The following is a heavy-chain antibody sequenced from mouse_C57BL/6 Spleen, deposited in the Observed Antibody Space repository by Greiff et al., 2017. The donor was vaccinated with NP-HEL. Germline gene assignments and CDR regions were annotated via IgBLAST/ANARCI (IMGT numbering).Heavy chain of an antibody. CDR1: GFTFSSYA. CDR3: ARDSITTVVAKGAMDY. J-gene: IGHJ4*01. D-gene: IGHD1-1*01. V-gene: IGHV5-4*01. Sequence: EVQLVESGGGLVKPGGSLKLSCAASGFTFSSYAMSWVRQTPEKRLEWVATISDGGSYTYYPDNVKGRFTISRDNAKNNLYLQMSHLKSEDTAMYYCARDSITTVVAKGAMDYWGQGTSVTVSS. CDR2: ISDGGSYT.